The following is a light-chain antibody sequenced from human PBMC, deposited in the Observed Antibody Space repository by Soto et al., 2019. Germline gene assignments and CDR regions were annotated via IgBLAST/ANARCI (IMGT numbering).Light chain of an antibody. V-gene: IGLV4-60*03. CDR1: SGHSSYI. J-gene: IGLJ3*02. Sequence: QPVLTQSSSASASLGSSVKLTCTLSSGHSSYIIAWHQQQPGKAPRYLMKLEGSGSYNKGSGVPDRFSGSSSGADRYLTISILQSEDEADYYCETWGVFGGGTKVTVL. CDR3: ETWGV. CDR2: LEGSGSY.